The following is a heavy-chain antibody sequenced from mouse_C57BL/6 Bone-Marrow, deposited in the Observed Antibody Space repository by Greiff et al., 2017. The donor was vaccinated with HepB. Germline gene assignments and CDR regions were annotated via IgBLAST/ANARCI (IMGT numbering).Heavy chain of an antibody. D-gene: IGHD2-3*01. J-gene: IGHJ4*01. CDR2: ISYSGST. CDR1: GYSITSDY. V-gene: IGHV3-8*01. CDR3: ARYPDGYYVAMDY. Sequence: EVMLVESGPGLAKPSQTLSLTCSVTGYSITSDYWNWIRKFPGNKLEYMGYISYSGSTYYNPSLKSRISITRDTSKNQYYLQLNSVTTEDTATYYCARYPDGYYVAMDYWGQGTSVTVSS.